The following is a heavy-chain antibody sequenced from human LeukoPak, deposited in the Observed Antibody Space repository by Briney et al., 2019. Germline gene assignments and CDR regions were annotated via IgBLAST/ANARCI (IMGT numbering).Heavy chain of an antibody. Sequence: GASVKVSCKASGGTFSSYAISWVRQAPGQGLEWMGGIIPIFGTASYAQKFQGRVTITADESTSTAYMELSSLRSEDTAVYYCARESSYDILTGYHHYYYYGMDVWGQGTTVTVSS. D-gene: IGHD3-9*01. CDR2: IIPIFGTA. CDR1: GGTFSSYA. CDR3: ARESSYDILTGYHHYYYYGMDV. J-gene: IGHJ6*02. V-gene: IGHV1-69*13.